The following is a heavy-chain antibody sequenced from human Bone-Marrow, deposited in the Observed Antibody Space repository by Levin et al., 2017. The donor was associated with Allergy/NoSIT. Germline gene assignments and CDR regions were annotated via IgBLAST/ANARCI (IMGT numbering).Heavy chain of an antibody. CDR3: ARVYGYYYFYLDV. CDR2: ISPENGNT. D-gene: IGHD2/OR15-2a*01. CDR1: GYTFSNFG. V-gene: IGHV1-18*01. Sequence: ASVKVSCQASGYTFSNFGINWLRQAPGQGLEWMGWISPENGNTHYAQRFQDRITMTTDTSTNTAHMELRNLRSDDTAVYYCARVYGYYYFYLDVWGKGTTVAVSS. J-gene: IGHJ6*03.